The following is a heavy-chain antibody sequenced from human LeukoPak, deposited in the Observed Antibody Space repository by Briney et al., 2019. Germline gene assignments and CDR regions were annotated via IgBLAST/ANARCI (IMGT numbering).Heavy chain of an antibody. CDR2: IYYSGST. Sequence: SQTLSLTCTVSGDSINSGDYYWSWIRRPPGKGLEWIGYIYYSGSTSYNPSLKSRVTMSVDTSKNQFSLKLSSVTAADTAVYYCARLTGLWGQGTLVTVSS. CDR3: ARLTGL. D-gene: IGHD1-20*01. V-gene: IGHV4-30-4*08. J-gene: IGHJ4*02. CDR1: GDSINSGDYY.